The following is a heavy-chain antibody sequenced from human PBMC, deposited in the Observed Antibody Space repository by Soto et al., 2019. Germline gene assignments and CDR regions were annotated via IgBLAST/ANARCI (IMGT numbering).Heavy chain of an antibody. Sequence: PGGSLRLSCAASGFTFSSYAMSWVRQAPGKGLEWVSAISGSGGSTYYADSVKGRLTISRDDSKNTPYLQMNSLRAEDTAVYYCAKARSGSYWYYYGMDVWGQGTTVTVSS. J-gene: IGHJ6*02. CDR2: ISGSGGST. V-gene: IGHV3-23*01. CDR3: AKARSGSYWYYYGMDV. CDR1: GFTFSSYA. D-gene: IGHD1-26*01.